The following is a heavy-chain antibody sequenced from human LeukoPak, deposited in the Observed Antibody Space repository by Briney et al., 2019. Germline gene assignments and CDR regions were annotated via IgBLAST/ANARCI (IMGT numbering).Heavy chain of an antibody. Sequence: GASVTVSCKASGYTFTGYYIHWVRQAPGQGLEWMGWINPNSGGTKYAQKFQGRVTMTRDTSISTAYMELSGLRSDDTAVYYCARVEMVIISSGPKDDYWGQGTLVTVSS. J-gene: IGHJ4*02. V-gene: IGHV1-2*02. CDR2: INPNSGGT. D-gene: IGHD5-24*01. CDR1: GYTFTGYY. CDR3: ARVEMVIISSGPKDDY.